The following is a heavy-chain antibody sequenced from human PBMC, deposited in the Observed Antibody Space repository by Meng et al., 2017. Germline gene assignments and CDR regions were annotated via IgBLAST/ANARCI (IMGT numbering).Heavy chain of an antibody. V-gene: IGHV4-31*02. J-gene: IGHJ5*02. D-gene: IGHD3-22*01. Sequence: VQLHEAGPGLVKPSQTLPPTWTASGGSISGGHYFWSWIRQHPEKGLEWIGYIYHSGVTYYSPSLKSRLTISVDTSKNQFSLKLSSVTAADTAIYYCARGVVTYYDSSTLTWFDPWGQGALVTVSS. CDR1: GGSISGGHYF. CDR2: IYHSGVT. CDR3: ARGVVTYYDSSTLTWFDP.